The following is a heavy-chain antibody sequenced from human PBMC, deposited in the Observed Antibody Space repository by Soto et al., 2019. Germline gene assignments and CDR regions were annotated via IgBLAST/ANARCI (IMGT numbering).Heavy chain of an antibody. Sequence: PSGALSLTCAVSGGSGNSAGYSWSWIRQPPGKGLEWIGYIYHSGSTYYNPSLKSRVTISLDRSNNHFSLKLSSVTAADTAVYYCARVPIYYDSSGFCHHGNFDIWGQGTMVTVSS. V-gene: IGHV4-30-2*01. J-gene: IGHJ3*02. CDR1: GGSGNSAGYS. CDR2: IYHSGST. D-gene: IGHD3-22*01. CDR3: ARVPIYYDSSGFCHHGNFDI.